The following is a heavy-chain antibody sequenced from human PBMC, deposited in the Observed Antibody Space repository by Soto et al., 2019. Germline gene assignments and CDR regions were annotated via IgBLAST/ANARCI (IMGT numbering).Heavy chain of an antibody. D-gene: IGHD2-2*01. J-gene: IGHJ4*02. CDR2: INPSGGST. CDR1: GYTFTSYY. V-gene: IGHV1-46*01. CDR3: ARGDSGSISPDY. Sequence: GASVKVSCKASGYTFTSYYIHWVRQAPGQGLEWVGIINPSGGSTSYPQKFQGRITMTRDTSTSAVYMELSSLTSEDTAVYYCARGDSGSISPDYWGQGTLVTVSS.